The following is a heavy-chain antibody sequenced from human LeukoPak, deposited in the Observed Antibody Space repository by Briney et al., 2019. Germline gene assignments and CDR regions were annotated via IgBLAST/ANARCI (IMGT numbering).Heavy chain of an antibody. J-gene: IGHJ3*02. V-gene: IGHV3-23*01. CDR1: GFTVSSNY. CDR2: ISGSGGST. CDR3: AKAKGSYSAFDI. D-gene: IGHD1-26*01. Sequence: GGSLRLSCAASGFTVSSNYMSWVRQAPGKGLEWVSAISGSGGSTYYADSVKGRFTISRDNSKNTLYLQMNSLRAEDTAVYYCAKAKGSYSAFDIWGQGTMVTVSS.